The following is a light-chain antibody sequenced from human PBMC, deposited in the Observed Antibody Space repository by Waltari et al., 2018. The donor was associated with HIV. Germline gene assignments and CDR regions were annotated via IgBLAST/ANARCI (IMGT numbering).Light chain of an antibody. J-gene: IGLJ3*02. CDR1: SSNIGAGYD. CDR2: GNN. CDR3: QSYDSSLSGWV. V-gene: IGLV1-40*01. Sequence: QSVLTQPPSVSGAPGQRVTISCTGSSSNIGAGYDAHRYQQLPGTAPKLLIYGNNNRPSGVPDRFSGSKSGTSASLAITGLQAEDEADYYCQSYDSSLSGWVFGGGTKLTVL.